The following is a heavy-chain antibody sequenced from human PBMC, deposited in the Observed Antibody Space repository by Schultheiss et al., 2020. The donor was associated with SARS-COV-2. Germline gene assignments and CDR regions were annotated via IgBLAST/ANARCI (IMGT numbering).Heavy chain of an antibody. V-gene: IGHV4-59*01. CDR1: GGSISSYY. Sequence: SQTLSLTCTVSGGSISSYYWSWIRQPPGKGLEWIGYIYYSGSTNYNPSLKSRVTISVDTSKNQFSLKLSSVTAADTAVYYCARGGDIYSGGSFYYGMEVWGQGTTVTVSS. CDR2: IYYSGST. CDR3: ARGGDIYSGGSFYYGMEV. D-gene: IGHD2-15*01. J-gene: IGHJ6*02.